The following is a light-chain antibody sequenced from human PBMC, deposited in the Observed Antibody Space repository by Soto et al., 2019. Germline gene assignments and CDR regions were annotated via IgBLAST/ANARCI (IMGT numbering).Light chain of an antibody. CDR2: KAS. V-gene: IGKV1-5*03. CDR1: QSISPW. J-gene: IGKJ1*01. Sequence: DIRMTQSPSTLSAAVGDRVTSTCRASQSISPWLAWYQQEPGKAPKLLIHKASSLQSGVPSRFSGSGSGTDFTLDISSLHPDDFATYYCQQYNSYSPTFGQGTRVEIK. CDR3: QQYNSYSPT.